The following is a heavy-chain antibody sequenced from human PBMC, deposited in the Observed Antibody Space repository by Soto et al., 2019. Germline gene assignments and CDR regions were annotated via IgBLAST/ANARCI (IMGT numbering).Heavy chain of an antibody. CDR3: ASLGVGDWANYYYYYGMDV. D-gene: IGHD2-21*02. CDR1: GITFSVSA. CDR2: VTANGGST. V-gene: IGHV3-23*01. J-gene: IGHJ6*02. Sequence: GGSLRLSCAATGITFSVSAMTWVRQAPGKGLEWVSAVTANGGSTYSADSVKGRFTISRDNSKNTLFLQMNSLRAEDTAVYYCASLGVGDWANYYYYYGMDVWGQGTKVTVSS.